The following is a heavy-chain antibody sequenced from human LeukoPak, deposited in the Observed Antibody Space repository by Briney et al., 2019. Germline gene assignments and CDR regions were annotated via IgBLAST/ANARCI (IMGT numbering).Heavy chain of an antibody. J-gene: IGHJ4*02. CDR1: GGTFISYT. CDR3: ATADSYPAPFDY. Sequence: SVKVSCKASGGTFISYTISWVRQAPGQGLEWMGRIIPILGIANYAQKFQGRVTITADKSTSTAYMELSSLRSEDTAVYYCATADSYPAPFDYWGQGTLVTVSS. V-gene: IGHV1-69*02. D-gene: IGHD2-15*01. CDR2: IIPILGIA.